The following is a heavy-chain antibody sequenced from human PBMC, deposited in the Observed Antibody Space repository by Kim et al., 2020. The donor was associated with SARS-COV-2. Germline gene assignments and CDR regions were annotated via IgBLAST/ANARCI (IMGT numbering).Heavy chain of an antibody. J-gene: IGHJ6*02. D-gene: IGHD1-1*01. Sequence: GQRYQVRVTITEDTSTDTAYMELSSVRSEDTAVYYCATGVEYYDYGMDVWGQGTTVTVSS. CDR3: ATGVEYYDYGMDV. V-gene: IGHV1-24*01.